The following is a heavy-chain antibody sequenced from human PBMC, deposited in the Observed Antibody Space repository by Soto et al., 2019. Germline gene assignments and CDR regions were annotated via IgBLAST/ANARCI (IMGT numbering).Heavy chain of an antibody. D-gene: IGHD3-16*01. Sequence: SETLSLTCSVSDDSINSDKYYWGWIRQPPGKGLEWIGSIYYRGNAYYNPSLQTRVTISLDKSRSQFSLKLNPGPPAAWVVFFCARRGGRPTIPYYFDFGGRGALVPVPS. V-gene: IGHV4-39*01. CDR3: ARRGGRPTIPYYFDF. CDR2: IYYRGNA. CDR1: DDSINSDKYY. J-gene: IGHJ4*02.